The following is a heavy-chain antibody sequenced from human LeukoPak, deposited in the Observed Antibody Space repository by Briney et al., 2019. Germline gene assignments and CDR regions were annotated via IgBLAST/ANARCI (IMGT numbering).Heavy chain of an antibody. CDR1: GYSISSGYY. CDR3: ARVDGVVMW. D-gene: IGHD3-3*01. V-gene: IGHV4-38-2*02. J-gene: IGHJ4*02. Sequence: SETLSLTCTVSGYSISSGYYWGWIRQPPGKGLEWIGSIYHSGSTYYNPSLKSRVTISVDTSKNQFSLKLSSVTAADTAVYYCARVDGVVMWWGQGTLVTVSS. CDR2: IYHSGST.